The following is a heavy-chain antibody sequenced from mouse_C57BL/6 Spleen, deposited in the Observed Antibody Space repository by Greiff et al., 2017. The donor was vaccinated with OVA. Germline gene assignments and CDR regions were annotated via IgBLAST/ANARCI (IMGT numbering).Heavy chain of an antibody. CDR1: GYTFTSYW. CDR2: IDPSDSYT. D-gene: IGHD1-1*01. Sequence: QVQLKQPGAELVMPGASVKLSCKASGYTFTSYWMHWVKQRPGQGLEWIGEIDPSDSYTNYNQKFKGKSTLTVDKSSSPAYMQLSSLTSEDSAVYYCARHGSRADAMDYWGQGTSVTVSS. V-gene: IGHV1-69*01. CDR3: ARHGSRADAMDY. J-gene: IGHJ4*01.